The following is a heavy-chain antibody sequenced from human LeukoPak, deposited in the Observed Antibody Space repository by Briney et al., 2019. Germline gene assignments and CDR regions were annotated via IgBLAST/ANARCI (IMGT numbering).Heavy chain of an antibody. Sequence: GGSLRVSCAASVFTLSSHAMHWVRQAPRARREWVAVTWSDVRNKNYAESAKGRFTISRDNFKNTVYLQMNSLRAEDTALYYCARGMGGWSINIFDYWGQGTLVTVSS. CDR2: TWSDVRNK. D-gene: IGHD6-19*01. CDR1: VFTLSSHA. CDR3: ARGMGGWSINIFDY. V-gene: IGHV3-33*01. J-gene: IGHJ4*02.